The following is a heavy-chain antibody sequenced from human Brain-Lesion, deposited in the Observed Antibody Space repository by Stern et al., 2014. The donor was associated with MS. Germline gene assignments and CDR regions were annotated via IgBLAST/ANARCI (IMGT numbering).Heavy chain of an antibody. CDR1: GYTFTGYY. V-gene: IGHV1-2*04. Sequence: VQLVESGAEVKKPGASVKVSCKASGYTFTGYYMHWVRQAPGQGLEWMGWINTKSGGTNYGQKFQGWVTMTRDTSINTAYMELSRLRSDDTAVYYCATYYYDSTGYNDFWGQGTLVTVSS. D-gene: IGHD3-22*01. CDR3: ATYYYDSTGYNDF. J-gene: IGHJ4*02. CDR2: INTKSGGT.